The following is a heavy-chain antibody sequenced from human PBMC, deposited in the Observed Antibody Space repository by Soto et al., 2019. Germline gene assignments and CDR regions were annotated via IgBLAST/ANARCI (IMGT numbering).Heavy chain of an antibody. J-gene: IGHJ5*02. V-gene: IGHV4-30-4*01. Sequence: SVNCTVSDGYSSSGDCYWSWKKQPPGKGLEWIGYIYYSGSTYYNPSLKSRVTISVDTSKNQFSLKLSSVTAADTAVYYCARERPDGSRLDPWGQGTLVTVSS. CDR3: ARERPDGSRLDP. CDR2: IYYSGST. CDR1: DGYSSSGDCY. D-gene: IGHD6-13*01.